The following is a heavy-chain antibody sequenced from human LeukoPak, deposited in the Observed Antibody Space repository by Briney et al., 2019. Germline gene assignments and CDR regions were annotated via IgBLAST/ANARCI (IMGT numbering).Heavy chain of an antibody. CDR2: IWYDGSNK. CDR3: ARSWSGFGELLSYFDY. CDR1: GFTFRSYG. V-gene: IGHV3-33*01. J-gene: IGHJ4*02. D-gene: IGHD3-10*01. Sequence: RGSLRLSCAASGFTFRSYGTHWVRQAPGKGLEWVAVIWYDGSNKYYADSVKGRFTISRDNSKNTLYLQMNSVRAEDTAVYYCARSWSGFGELLSYFDYWGQGTLVTVSS.